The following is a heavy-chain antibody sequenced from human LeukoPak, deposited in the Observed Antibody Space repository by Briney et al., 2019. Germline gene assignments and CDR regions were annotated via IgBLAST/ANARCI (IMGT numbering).Heavy chain of an antibody. V-gene: IGHV4-4*07. CDR1: GASIRSYY. CDR2: FYSSVST. Sequence: SETLSLTCSVSGASIRSYYWSWIRQPAGKGLEWIGRFYSSVSTNYNPSLKSRVSMSVDTSKNLFFLNLTSVTAADTGVYTSSWGFQFWGQGALVSVSS. CDR3: SWGFQF. J-gene: IGHJ1*01. D-gene: IGHD6-13*01.